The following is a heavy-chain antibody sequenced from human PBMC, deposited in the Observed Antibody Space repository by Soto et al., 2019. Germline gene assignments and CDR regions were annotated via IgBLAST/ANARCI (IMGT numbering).Heavy chain of an antibody. CDR3: ARDDSSGYYLDWYFDL. CDR2: IWYDGSNK. Sequence: QVQLVESGGGVVQPGRSLRLSCAASGFTFSSYGMHWVRQAPGKGLEWVAVIWYDGSNKYYADSVKGRFTISRDNSKNTLYLQMNSLRAEDTAVYYCARDDSSGYYLDWYFDLWGRGTLVTVSS. J-gene: IGHJ2*01. D-gene: IGHD3-22*01. CDR1: GFTFSSYG. V-gene: IGHV3-33*01.